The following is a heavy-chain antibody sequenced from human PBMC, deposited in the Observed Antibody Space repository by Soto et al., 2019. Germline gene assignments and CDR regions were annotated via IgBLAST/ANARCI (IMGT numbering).Heavy chain of an antibody. CDR2: ISSSSSYT. V-gene: IGHV3-11*05. CDR3: ARAYSGYDYDSSGYYYVGAFDI. Sequence: GGSLRLSCAASGFTFSDYYMSWIRQAPGKGLEWVSYISSSSSYTNYADSVKGRFTISRDNAKNSLYLQMNSLRAEDTAVYYCARAYSGYDYDSSGYYYVGAFDIWGQGTMVTVSS. J-gene: IGHJ3*02. CDR1: GFTFSDYY. D-gene: IGHD3-22*01.